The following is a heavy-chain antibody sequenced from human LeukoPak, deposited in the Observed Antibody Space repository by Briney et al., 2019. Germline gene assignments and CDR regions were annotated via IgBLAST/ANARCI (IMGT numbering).Heavy chain of an antibody. J-gene: IGHJ4*02. V-gene: IGHV3-33*01. Sequence: GRSLRLSCAASGFTFSSYGMHWVRQAPGKGLEWVAVIWYDGSNRYYADSVKGRFTISRDNSKNTLYLQMNSLRAEDTAVYYCARRYGDYVDYWGQGTLVTVSS. CDR3: ARRYGDYVDY. D-gene: IGHD4-17*01. CDR2: IWYDGSNR. CDR1: GFTFSSYG.